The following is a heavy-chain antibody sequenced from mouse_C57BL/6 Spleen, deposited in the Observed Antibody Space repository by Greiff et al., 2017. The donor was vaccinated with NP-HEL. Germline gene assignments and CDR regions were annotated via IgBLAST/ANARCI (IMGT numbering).Heavy chain of an antibody. J-gene: IGHJ4*01. CDR3: ARQDYGSSYAMDY. CDR2: INPNNGGT. CDR1: GYTFTDYN. Sequence: EVQLQQSGPELVKPGASVKIPCKASGYTFTDYNMDWVKQSHGKSLEWIGDINPNNGGTIYNQKFKGKATLTVDKSSSTAYMELRSLTSEDTAVYYGARQDYGSSYAMDYWGQGTSVTVSS. V-gene: IGHV1-18*01. D-gene: IGHD1-1*01.